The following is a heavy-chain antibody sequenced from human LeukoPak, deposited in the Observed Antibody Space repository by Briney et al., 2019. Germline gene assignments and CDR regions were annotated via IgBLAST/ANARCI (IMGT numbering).Heavy chain of an antibody. CDR2: IWYDGSNK. CDR3: ARDPPRRYCSSTSCFVDY. CDR1: GFTFSSYG. J-gene: IGHJ4*02. D-gene: IGHD2-2*01. V-gene: IGHV3-33*01. Sequence: GGSLRLSCAASGFTFSSYGIHWVRQAPGKGLEWVAVIWYDGSNKYYADSVKGRFTISRDNSKNTLYLQMNSLRAEDTAVYYCARDPPRRYCSSTSCFVDYWGQGTLVTVPS.